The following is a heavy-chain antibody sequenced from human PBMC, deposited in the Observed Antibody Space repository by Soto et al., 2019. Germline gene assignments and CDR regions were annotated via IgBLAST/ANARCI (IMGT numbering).Heavy chain of an antibody. J-gene: IGHJ6*03. D-gene: IGHD2-8*01. V-gene: IGHV3-49*03. Sequence: GGSLRLSCTASGFTFGDYAMSWFRQAPGKGLEWVGFIRSKAYGGTTEYAASVKGRFTISRDDSKSIAYLQMNSLKTEDTAVYYCTRVICTNGVCYLYGYMDVWGKGTTVTVSS. CDR2: IRSKAYGGTT. CDR3: TRVICTNGVCYLYGYMDV. CDR1: GFTFGDYA.